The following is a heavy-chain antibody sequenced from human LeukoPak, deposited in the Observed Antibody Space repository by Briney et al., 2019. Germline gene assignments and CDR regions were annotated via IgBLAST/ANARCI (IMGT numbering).Heavy chain of an antibody. J-gene: IGHJ4*02. CDR3: ARGIVARSFFDY. CDR2: IYYSGST. D-gene: IGHD5-12*01. CDR1: GGSISSYY. Sequence: SETLSLTCTASGGSISSYYWSWIRQPPGKGLEWIGNIYYSGSTTHNPSLKSRVTMSVDTSKNQFSLKLNSVTAADTAVYYCARGIVARSFFDYWGQGTLVTVSS. V-gene: IGHV4-59*01.